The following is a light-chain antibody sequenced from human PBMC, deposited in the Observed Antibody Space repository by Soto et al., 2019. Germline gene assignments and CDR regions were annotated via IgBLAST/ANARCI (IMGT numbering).Light chain of an antibody. J-gene: IGLJ2*01. Sequence: QLVLTQPPSASGTPGQRVTISCSGSTSNIGSDTVNWYQQLPGTAPKLLIYRNTQRPSGVPDRFSCSKSGASASLAISGLQSEDEADYYCASWDDSLDVVVFGGGTKLTVL. CDR3: ASWDDSLDVVV. CDR1: TSNIGSDT. V-gene: IGLV1-44*01. CDR2: RNT.